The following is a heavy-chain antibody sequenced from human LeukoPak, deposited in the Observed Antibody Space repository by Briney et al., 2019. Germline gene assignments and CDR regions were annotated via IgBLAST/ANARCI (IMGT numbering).Heavy chain of an antibody. J-gene: IGHJ5*02. CDR2: IIPTFGTA. CDR1: GGAFSIYA. V-gene: IGHV1-69*13. CDR3: ARGQHNTMVRGVIDSRFDL. D-gene: IGHD3-10*01. Sequence: AVNVSCTASGGAFSIYAISWVRQPPGQGLAWIGGIIPTFGTANYSQKFQGRVTITADESTSTAYLEPSRLRSRYQDVDYCARGQHNTMVRGVIDSRFDLWGQGTLVTVSS.